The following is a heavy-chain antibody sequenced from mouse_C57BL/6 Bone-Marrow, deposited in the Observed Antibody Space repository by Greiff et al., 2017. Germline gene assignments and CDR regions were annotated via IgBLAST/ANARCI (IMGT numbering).Heavy chain of an antibody. J-gene: IGHJ4*01. Sequence: VQLQQPGAELVRPGSSVKLSCKASGYTFTSYWMDWVKQRPGQGLEWIGNIYPSDSETHYNQKFKDKATLTVDKSSTTAYMQLSSLTSEDSAVYYCARHGYYRWYAMDDWGQGTSVTVSS. CDR3: ARHGYYRWYAMDD. D-gene: IGHD2-3*01. CDR1: GYTFTSYW. V-gene: IGHV1-61*01. CDR2: IYPSDSET.